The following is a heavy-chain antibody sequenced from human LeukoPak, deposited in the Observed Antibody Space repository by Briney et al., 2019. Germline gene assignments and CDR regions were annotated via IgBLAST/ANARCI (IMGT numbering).Heavy chain of an antibody. V-gene: IGHV3-7*01. Sequence: GGSLRRSCAASGFTFNRDWTAWVRQAPGKGLEWVANIKEDGSEKNYVDSVKGRFTISRDNAENSVYLQMNDLRAEDTGVYYCATKEPSTSGWSYWGQGTLVTVSS. D-gene: IGHD6-19*01. CDR1: GFTFNRDW. CDR2: IKEDGSEK. J-gene: IGHJ4*02. CDR3: ATKEPSTSGWSY.